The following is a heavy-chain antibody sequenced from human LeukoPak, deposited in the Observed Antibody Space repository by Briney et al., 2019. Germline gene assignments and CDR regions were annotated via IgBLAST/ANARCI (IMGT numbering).Heavy chain of an antibody. D-gene: IGHD3-22*01. Sequence: GGSLRLSCVASEFSFSSYAMSWVRQAPGKGLEWVSTISGSGETTFYADSVKGRFTIPRDNSKNTLYVQMNSLRAEDTAVYYCAKDSVGRRGYYYSFDFWGQGTLVTVSS. CDR3: AKDSVGRRGYYYSFDF. CDR2: ISGSGETT. J-gene: IGHJ4*02. CDR1: EFSFSSYA. V-gene: IGHV3-23*01.